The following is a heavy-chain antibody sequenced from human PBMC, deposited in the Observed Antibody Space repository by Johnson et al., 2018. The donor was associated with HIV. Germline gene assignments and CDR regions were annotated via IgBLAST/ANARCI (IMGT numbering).Heavy chain of an antibody. J-gene: IGHJ3*02. Sequence: VQLVESGGGLVKPGGSLRLSCAASGFNFNNAWMTWVRQAPGKGLEWVGRIKSEIDGGTTDYGAPVKGRFTISRDDSKSTLHLQRNSLQTEDTAVYYCATSVGDGYNSDPFDMWGQGTMVTVSS. CDR2: IKSEIDGGTT. D-gene: IGHD5-24*01. CDR3: ATSVGDGYNSDPFDM. V-gene: IGHV3-15*01. CDR1: GFNFNNAW.